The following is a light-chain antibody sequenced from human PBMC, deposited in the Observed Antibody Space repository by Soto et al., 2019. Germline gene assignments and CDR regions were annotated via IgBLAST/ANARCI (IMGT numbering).Light chain of an antibody. V-gene: IGKV3-15*01. CDR1: QSINNK. Sequence: IGMTQSAAAVSVSQGERVTLSCRASQSINNKVAWYQQKPGQAPRLLIYGASTRATGISARFSGSGSGTEFTLTISSLQSEDFAVYYCQQYNNWPPITFGQRTRLEI. CDR2: GAS. J-gene: IGKJ5*01. CDR3: QQYNNWPPIT.